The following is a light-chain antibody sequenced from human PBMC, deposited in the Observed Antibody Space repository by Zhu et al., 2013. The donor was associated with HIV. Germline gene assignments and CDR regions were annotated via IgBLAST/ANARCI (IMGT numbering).Light chain of an antibody. CDR1: RSDIGAYNY. CDR3: CSYTTSNTLV. Sequence: QSALTQPASVAGSPGQSITISCTGTRSDIGAYNYVSWYQQHPGKAPKLMIYDVSHRPSGVSDRFSGSKSGNTASLTISGLQAEDEADYYCCSYTTSNTLVFGTGTKVTVL. CDR2: DVS. V-gene: IGLV2-14*03. J-gene: IGLJ1*01.